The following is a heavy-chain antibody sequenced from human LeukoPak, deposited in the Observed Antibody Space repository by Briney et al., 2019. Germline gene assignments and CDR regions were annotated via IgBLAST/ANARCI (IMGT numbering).Heavy chain of an antibody. CDR2: IYYSGST. J-gene: IGHJ6*03. CDR1: GGSISSGDYY. CDR3: ARVALWSGYARDYYYYMDV. D-gene: IGHD3-3*01. V-gene: IGHV4-61*08. Sequence: PSETLSLTCTVSGGSISSGDYYWSWIRQPPGKGLEWIGYIYYSGSTNYNPSLKSRVTISVDTSKNQFSLKLSSVTAADTAVYYCARVALWSGYARDYYYYMDVWGKGTTVTVSS.